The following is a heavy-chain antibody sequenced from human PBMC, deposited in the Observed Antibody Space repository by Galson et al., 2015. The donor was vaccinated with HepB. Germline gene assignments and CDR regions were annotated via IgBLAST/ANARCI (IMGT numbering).Heavy chain of an antibody. J-gene: IGHJ4*02. Sequence: TLSLTCNVSGGSISSYYWSWIRQPPGKGLEWIGCISYSGSTRYSPSLKSRVTISIDTSRNQISLKVSSVTAADTAVYYCARGYCSSTSCYTPYFDYWGQGTLVTVSS. V-gene: IGHV4-59*12. D-gene: IGHD2-2*02. CDR1: GGSISSYY. CDR3: ARGYCSSTSCYTPYFDY. CDR2: ISYSGST.